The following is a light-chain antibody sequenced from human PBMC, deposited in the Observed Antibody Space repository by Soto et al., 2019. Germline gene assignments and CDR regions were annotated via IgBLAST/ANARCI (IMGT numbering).Light chain of an antibody. CDR1: SSNIGSNT. CDR3: AAWDDSLNGVV. CDR2: SNN. Sequence: QSVLTQPPSASGTPGQRVTISCSVSSSNIGSNTVNWYQQLPRTAPKLPIYSNNQRPSGVPDRFSGSKSGTSASLAISGLQSEDEADYYCAAWDDSLNGVVFGGGTKLTVL. J-gene: IGLJ2*01. V-gene: IGLV1-44*01.